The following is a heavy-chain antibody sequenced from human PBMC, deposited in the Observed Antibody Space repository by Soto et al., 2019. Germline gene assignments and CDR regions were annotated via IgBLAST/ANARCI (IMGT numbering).Heavy chain of an antibody. CDR2: ISSSSSYI. Sequence: GGSLRLSCAASGFTFSSYSMNWVRQAPGKGLEWVSSISSSSSYIYYADSVKGRFTISRDNAKNSLYLQMNSLRAEDTAVYYCTTDAFRCSSTSCYGSTYDAFDIWGQGTMVTVSS. CDR3: TTDAFRCSSTSCYGSTYDAFDI. CDR1: GFTFSSYS. D-gene: IGHD2-2*01. V-gene: IGHV3-21*01. J-gene: IGHJ3*02.